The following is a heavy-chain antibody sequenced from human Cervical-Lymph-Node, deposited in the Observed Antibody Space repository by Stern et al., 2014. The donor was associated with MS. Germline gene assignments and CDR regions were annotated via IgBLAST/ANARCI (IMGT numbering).Heavy chain of an antibody. CDR1: GGSISSGGYY. J-gene: IGHJ5*02. CDR3: AVGRGSLRVGNWFDP. V-gene: IGHV4-31*03. Sequence: QLQLQESGPGLVKPSQTLSLTCTVSGGSISSGGYYWSWIRQHPGKGLEGVGYIYYSGSSYYNPSLKSRVTISVDTSKNQFSLKLSSVTAADTAVYYCAVGRGSLRVGNWFDPWGQGTLVTVSS. CDR2: IYYSGSS. D-gene: IGHD1-26*01.